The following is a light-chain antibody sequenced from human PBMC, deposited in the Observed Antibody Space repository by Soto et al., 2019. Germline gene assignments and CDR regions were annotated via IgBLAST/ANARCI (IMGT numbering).Light chain of an antibody. J-gene: IGKJ1*01. CDR3: QQYTDWPTT. V-gene: IGKV1-39*01. Sequence: DMQMAQSPSSLSASLGDRVTITFRASQTISRYLNWYQQRPGKAPNLLIYSASSLQSGVPSRLSGSGSGTDFTITVTSTQSEDFGIYYCQQYTDWPTTFGRGTKVDIK. CDR2: SAS. CDR1: QTISRY.